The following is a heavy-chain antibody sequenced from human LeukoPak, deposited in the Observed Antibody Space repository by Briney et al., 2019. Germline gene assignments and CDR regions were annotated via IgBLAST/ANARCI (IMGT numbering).Heavy chain of an antibody. CDR2: IYYSGST. D-gene: IGHD3-22*01. CDR1: GGSFSGYY. V-gene: IGHV4-59*01. CDR3: ARANDYYDSSGSFVFDY. Sequence: SETLSLTCAVYGGSFSGYYWSWIRQPPGKGLEWIGYIYYSGSTNYNPSLKSRVTISVDTSKNQFSLKLSSVTAADTAVYYCARANDYYDSSGSFVFDYWGQGTLVTVSS. J-gene: IGHJ4*02.